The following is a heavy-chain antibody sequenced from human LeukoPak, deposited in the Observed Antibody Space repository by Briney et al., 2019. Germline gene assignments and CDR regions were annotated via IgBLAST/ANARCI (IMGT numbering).Heavy chain of an antibody. V-gene: IGHV3-7*04. CDR1: GFTFSSYW. CDR2: IKQDGSEK. CDR3: ARGPIVVVITIYYGMDV. J-gene: IGHJ6*02. Sequence: GGSLRLSCAASGFTFSSYWMSWVRQAPGKGLEWVANIKQDGSEKYYVDSVKGRFTISRDNAKNSLYLQMNSLRAEDTAVYYCARGPIVVVITIYYGMDVWGQGTTVTVSS. D-gene: IGHD3-22*01.